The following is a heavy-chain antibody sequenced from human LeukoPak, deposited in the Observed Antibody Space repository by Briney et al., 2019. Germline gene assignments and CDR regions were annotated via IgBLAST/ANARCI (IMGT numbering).Heavy chain of an antibody. Sequence: AGGSLRLSCAASGFTFSDSYMTWIRQAPGKGLEWVAYISGGGTYTHYADSVKGRFTISRDNAKNSLYLQMNSLRAEDTAMYYCATSGYTHAFDYWGQGTLVTVSS. CDR3: ATSGYTHAFDY. D-gene: IGHD5-18*01. CDR1: GFTFSDSY. J-gene: IGHJ4*02. CDR2: ISGGGTYT. V-gene: IGHV3-11*03.